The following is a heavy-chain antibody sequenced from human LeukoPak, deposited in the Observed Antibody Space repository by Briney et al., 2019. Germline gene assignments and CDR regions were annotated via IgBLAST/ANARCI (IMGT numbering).Heavy chain of an antibody. V-gene: IGHV3-48*03. Sequence: PGGSLRLSCAASGFTFSSYAMNWVGQAPGKGLEWVSAISGSGSTINYADSVKGRFTISRDNAKNSLYLQMNSLRAEDTAVYYCAELGITMIGGVWGKGTTVTISS. CDR3: AELGITMIGGV. D-gene: IGHD3-10*02. CDR2: ISGSGSTI. J-gene: IGHJ6*04. CDR1: GFTFSSYA.